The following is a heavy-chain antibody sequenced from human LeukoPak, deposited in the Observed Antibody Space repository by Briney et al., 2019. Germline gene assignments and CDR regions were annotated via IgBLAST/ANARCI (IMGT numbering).Heavy chain of an antibody. Sequence: GGSLRLSCAASGFTFSDHYMDWVRQAPGKGLEWVGRIRNKANSYTTEYAASVKGRFTISRDDSKNSLYLQMSSLKTEETALYYCARARYSANDYSDYWGQGTLVTVSS. CDR2: IRNKANSYTT. D-gene: IGHD1-26*01. CDR1: GFTFSDHY. V-gene: IGHV3-72*01. J-gene: IGHJ4*02. CDR3: ARARYSANDYSDY.